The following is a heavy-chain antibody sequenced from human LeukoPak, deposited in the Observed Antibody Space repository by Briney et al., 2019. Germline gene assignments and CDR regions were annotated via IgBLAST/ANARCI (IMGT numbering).Heavy chain of an antibody. Sequence: PSETLSLTCTVSGGSISSYYWSWIRQPPGKGLEWIGYIYYSGSTNYNPSLKSRVTISVDTSKNQFSLKLSSVTAADTAVYHCARERVRGYSGYDSQLNYFDYWGQGTLVTVSS. CDR1: GGSISSYY. D-gene: IGHD5-12*01. CDR3: ARERVRGYSGYDSQLNYFDY. CDR2: IYYSGST. V-gene: IGHV4-59*01. J-gene: IGHJ4*02.